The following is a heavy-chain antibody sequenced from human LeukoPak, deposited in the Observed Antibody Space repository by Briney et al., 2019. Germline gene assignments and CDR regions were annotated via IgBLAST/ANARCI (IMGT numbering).Heavy chain of an antibody. J-gene: IGHJ3*02. V-gene: IGHV4-4*07. CDR1: GGSISSYY. CDR3: ATHYGDYDAFDI. CDR2: IYTSGST. Sequence: SETLSLTCTVSGGSISSYYWSWIRQPAGKGLEWIGRIYTSGSTNYNPSLKSRVTLSVDTSKNQFSLKLSSVTAADTAVYYCATHYGDYDAFDIWGQGTMVTVSS. D-gene: IGHD4-17*01.